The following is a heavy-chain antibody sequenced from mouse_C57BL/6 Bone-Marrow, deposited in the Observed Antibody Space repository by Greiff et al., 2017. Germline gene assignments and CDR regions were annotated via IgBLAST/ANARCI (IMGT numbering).Heavy chain of an antibody. D-gene: IGHD4-1*01. V-gene: IGHV1-15*01. J-gene: IGHJ2*01. Sequence: VQLKQSGAELVRPGASVTLSCKASGYTFTDYEMHWVKQTPVHGLEWIGAIDPETGGTAYNQKFKGKAILTADKSSSTAYMELRSLTSEDSAVYYCTRRELGLDYWGQGTTLTVSS. CDR2: IDPETGGT. CDR3: TRRELGLDY. CDR1: GYTFTDYE.